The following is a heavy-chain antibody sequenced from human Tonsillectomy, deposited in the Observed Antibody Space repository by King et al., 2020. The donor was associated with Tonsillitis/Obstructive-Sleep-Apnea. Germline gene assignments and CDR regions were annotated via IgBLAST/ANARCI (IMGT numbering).Heavy chain of an antibody. D-gene: IGHD3/OR15-3a*01. J-gene: IGHJ4*02. V-gene: IGHV3-66*01. Sequence: VQLQESGGGLVQPGGSLRLSCAASGFTVSSSQMSWVRQAPGKGLEWVSGIYSDGERHHADSVKGRFITSRDNSKNTLYLQMNSLRAEDTAVYYCARDRTGVNPGILNYWGQGALVTVSS. CDR3: ARDRTGVNPGILNY. CDR1: GFTVSSSQ. CDR2: IYSDGER.